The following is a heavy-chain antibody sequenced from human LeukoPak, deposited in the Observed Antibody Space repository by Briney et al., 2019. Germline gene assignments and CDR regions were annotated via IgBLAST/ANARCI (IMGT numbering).Heavy chain of an antibody. D-gene: IGHD6-19*01. J-gene: IGHJ3*02. Sequence: GGSLRLSCAAAGFAFSSNALSWVRQAPGEGLDWVSSISVSSTTYYADSVKGRFTISRDTSKNTLYLQMNTLRAEDTAVYYCAGDFFGWGYDAFDIWGQGTMVTVSS. CDR2: ISVSSTT. V-gene: IGHV3-23*01. CDR3: AGDFFGWGYDAFDI. CDR1: GFAFSSNA.